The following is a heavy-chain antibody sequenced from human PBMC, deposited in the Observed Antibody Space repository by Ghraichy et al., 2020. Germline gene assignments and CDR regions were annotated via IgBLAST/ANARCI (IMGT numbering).Heavy chain of an antibody. CDR1: GGAISNYS. D-gene: IGHD6-13*01. Sequence: SETLSLTCSVSGGAISNYSWTWIRQPPGKGLEWIGYINYRGNTNYNPSLKSRVTMSEDTSKNQFSLKLTSVTAADTAVYFCARVQSDHMRRFIAYFFESWGQGTLVTVSS. CDR3: ARVQSDHMRRFIAYFFES. J-gene: IGHJ4*02. V-gene: IGHV4-59*01. CDR2: INYRGNT.